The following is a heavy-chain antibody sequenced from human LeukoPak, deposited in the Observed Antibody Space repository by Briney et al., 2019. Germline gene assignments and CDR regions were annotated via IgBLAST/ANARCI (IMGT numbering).Heavy chain of an antibody. CDR2: INPNSGGT. D-gene: IGHD2-2*01. CDR3: ARDRHIVVVPAAIDGDY. V-gene: IGHV1-2*02. J-gene: IGHJ4*02. Sequence: ASVKVSCKASGYTFTGYYMHWVRQAPGQGLEWMGWINPNSGGTNYAQKFQGRVTMTRDTSISTAYMELSRLRSDDTAVYYCARDRHIVVVPAAIDGDYWGQGTLGTVSS. CDR1: GYTFTGYY.